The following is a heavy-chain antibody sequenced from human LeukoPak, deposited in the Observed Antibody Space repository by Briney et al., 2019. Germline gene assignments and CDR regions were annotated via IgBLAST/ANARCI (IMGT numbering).Heavy chain of an antibody. CDR3: ARERVVVVPAAMAIPLDY. V-gene: IGHV1-69*04. D-gene: IGHD2-2*01. Sequence: SVKVSCKASGGTFSSYAISWVRQAPGQGLEWMGRIISILGIANYAQKFQGRVTITADKSTSTAYMELSSLRSEDTAVYYCARERVVVVPAAMAIPLDYWGQGTLVTVSS. CDR2: IISILGIA. CDR1: GGTFSSYA. J-gene: IGHJ4*02.